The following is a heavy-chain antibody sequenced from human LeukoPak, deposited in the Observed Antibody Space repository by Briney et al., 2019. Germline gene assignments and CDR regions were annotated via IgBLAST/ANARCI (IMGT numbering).Heavy chain of an antibody. Sequence: GESLQTSCKGSGYRFTSYWIGWVRQMPGKGLEWMGIIYPGDSDTRYSPSFQGQVTISAEKSISTAYLQWSSLKASDTAMYYCARHIIAAAEEAFDIWGQGTMVTVSS. V-gene: IGHV5-51*01. CDR3: ARHIIAAAEEAFDI. D-gene: IGHD6-13*01. CDR2: IYPGDSDT. J-gene: IGHJ3*02. CDR1: GYRFTSYW.